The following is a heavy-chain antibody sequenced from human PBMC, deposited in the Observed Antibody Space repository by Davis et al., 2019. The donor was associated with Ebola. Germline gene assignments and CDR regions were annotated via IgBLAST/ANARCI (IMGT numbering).Heavy chain of an antibody. V-gene: IGHV4-34*01. J-gene: IGHJ6*02. CDR1: GGSFSGYF. CDR2: INHRGST. D-gene: IGHD3-10*01. Sequence: SETLSLTCAVYGGSFSGYFWSWIRQPPGKGLEWIGEINHRGSTTYNPSLKSRVTISEDTSKNQFSLSLNSVTAADTAVYYCARDLDYANYAGRDYYYGMDVWGQGTTVTVSS. CDR3: ARDLDYANYAGRDYYYGMDV.